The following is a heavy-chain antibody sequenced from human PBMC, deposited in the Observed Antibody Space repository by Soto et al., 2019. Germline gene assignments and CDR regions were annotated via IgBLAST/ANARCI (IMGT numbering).Heavy chain of an antibody. V-gene: IGHV5-51*01. CDR1: GYSFTSYW. CDR3: ARRAKTYYYDSSGYYFFDY. Sequence: GESLKISCKGSGYSFTSYWIGWVRQMPGKGLEWMGIIYPGDSDTRYSPSFQGQVTISADKSISTAYLQWSSLKASDTAMYYCARRAKTYYYDSSGYYFFDYWGQGTLVTVS. J-gene: IGHJ4*02. D-gene: IGHD3-22*01. CDR2: IYPGDSDT.